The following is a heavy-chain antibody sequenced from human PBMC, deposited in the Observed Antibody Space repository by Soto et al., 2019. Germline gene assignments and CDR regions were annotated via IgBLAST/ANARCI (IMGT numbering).Heavy chain of an antibody. Sequence: PSQTLSLTCAISVGSVSSNSAAWDLISQSPSRGLEWLGRTYYRSKWYNDYGVSVKSRITIEPDTSKNQFSLQLNSVTPEDTAVYYCARDWTSSHFDCWGQGTLLTLSS. J-gene: IGHJ4*02. CDR2: TYYRSKWYN. V-gene: IGHV6-1*01. D-gene: IGHD2-2*01. CDR1: VGSVSSNSAA. CDR3: ARDWTSSHFDC.